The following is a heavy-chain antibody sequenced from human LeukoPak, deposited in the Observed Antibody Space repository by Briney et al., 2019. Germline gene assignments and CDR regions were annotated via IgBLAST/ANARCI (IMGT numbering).Heavy chain of an antibody. CDR2: INHSGST. CDR1: GGSFSGYY. V-gene: IGHV4-34*01. Sequence: SETLSLTRALYGGSFSGYYWSWIRQPPGEGLEWIGEINHSGSTNYNTALKSRVTISVDTSKNQFSLKLSSVTAADTAVYYCARVRWLKSLHFDYWGQGTLVTVSS. CDR3: ARVRWLKSLHFDY. J-gene: IGHJ4*02. D-gene: IGHD5-24*01.